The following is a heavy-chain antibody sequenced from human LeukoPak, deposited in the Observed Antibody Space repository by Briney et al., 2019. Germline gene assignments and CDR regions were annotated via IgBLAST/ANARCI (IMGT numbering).Heavy chain of an antibody. CDR3: ARENGDCADAFDI. CDR2: ISSTGSWT. V-gene: IGHV3-48*03. D-gene: IGHD2-21*02. J-gene: IGHJ3*02. CDR1: GFTFSVFE. Sequence: GGSLRLSCAASGFTFSVFEMNWVRQAPGKGLEWVSYISSTGSWTYYADSVKGRFTISRDNAKSSLYLQMNSLRAEDTAVYYCARENGDCADAFDIWGQGTMVTVSS.